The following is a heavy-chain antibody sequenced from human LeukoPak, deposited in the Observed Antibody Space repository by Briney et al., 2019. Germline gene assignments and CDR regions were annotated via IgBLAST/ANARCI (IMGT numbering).Heavy chain of an antibody. J-gene: IGHJ4*02. V-gene: IGHV4-59*01. D-gene: IGHD1-26*01. Sequence: SETLSLTCTVSGGSISSYYWNWIRQPPGKGLEWIGYIYYSGSTNYNPSLKSRVTISVDTSKNQFSLKLSSVTAADTAVYYCARGRVGATTPFDYWGQGTLVTVSS. CDR3: ARGRVGATTPFDY. CDR2: IYYSGST. CDR1: GGSISSYY.